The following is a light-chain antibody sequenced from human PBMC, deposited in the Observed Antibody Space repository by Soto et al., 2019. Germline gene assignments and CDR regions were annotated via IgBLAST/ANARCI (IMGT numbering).Light chain of an antibody. CDR1: SSDVGGYNY. CDR3: SSFTSTSTRL. Sequence: QSVLAQPASMSGSPGQSTIISCTGTSSDVGGYNYVSWYQQHPGKAPKFLIYEVDNRASGVSDRFSGSKSGNTASLTISGLQAEDEADYYCSSFTSTSTRLFGSGTKVTVL. J-gene: IGLJ1*01. CDR2: EVD. V-gene: IGLV2-14*01.